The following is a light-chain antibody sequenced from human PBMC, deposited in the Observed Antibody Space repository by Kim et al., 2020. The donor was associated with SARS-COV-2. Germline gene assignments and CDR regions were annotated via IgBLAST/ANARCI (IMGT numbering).Light chain of an antibody. CDR1: SGHSSYA. Sequence: QLVLTQSPSASASLGASVKVTCTLSSGHSSYAIAWHQQQPEKGPRYLMKVNSDGSHIKGDGIPHRFSGSSSGAERYLTISSLQSEDEADYYCQTWGTGIVVFGGGTQLTVL. CDR3: QTWGTGIVV. J-gene: IGLJ3*02. V-gene: IGLV4-69*01. CDR2: VNSDGSH.